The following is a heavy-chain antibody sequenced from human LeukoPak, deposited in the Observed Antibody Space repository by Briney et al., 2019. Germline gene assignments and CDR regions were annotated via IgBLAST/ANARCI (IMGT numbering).Heavy chain of an antibody. Sequence: QPGGSLRLSCAASGFTFSNFAMTWVRQAPGRGLEWVSTISADVGTTNYADSVKGRFTISRDNSKNTLYLQMNSLRAEDTAVYYCAKDVYGDYGGLVYWGQGTLVTVSS. D-gene: IGHD4-17*01. CDR1: GFTFSNFA. V-gene: IGHV3-23*01. J-gene: IGHJ4*02. CDR2: ISADVGTT. CDR3: AKDVYGDYGGLVY.